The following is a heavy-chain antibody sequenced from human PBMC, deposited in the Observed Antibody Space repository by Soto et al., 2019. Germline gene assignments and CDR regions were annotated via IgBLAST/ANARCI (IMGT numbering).Heavy chain of an antibody. Sequence: SETLSLTCTVSGGSISSYYWSWIRQPPGKGLEWIGYIYYSGSTNYNPSLKSRVTISVDTSKNQFSLKLSSVTAADTAVYYCALGESNYYYYMDVWGKGTTVTVSS. CDR3: ALGESNYYYYMDV. D-gene: IGHD3-10*01. J-gene: IGHJ6*03. CDR2: IYYSGST. CDR1: GGSISSYY. V-gene: IGHV4-59*01.